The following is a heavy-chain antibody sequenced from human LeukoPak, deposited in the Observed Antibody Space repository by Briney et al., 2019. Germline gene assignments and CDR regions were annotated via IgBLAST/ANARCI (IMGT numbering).Heavy chain of an antibody. CDR2: INPNSGGT. J-gene: IGHJ3*02. Sequence: ASVKVSCKASGYTFTGYYMHWVRQAPGQGLEWMGWINPNSGGTNYAQKFQGRVTMTRDTSISTAYMELSRLRSDDTAVYYCARAPLVGASDAFDIWGQGTMVTVSS. CDR1: GYTFTGYY. CDR3: ARAPLVGASDAFDI. V-gene: IGHV1-2*02. D-gene: IGHD1-26*01.